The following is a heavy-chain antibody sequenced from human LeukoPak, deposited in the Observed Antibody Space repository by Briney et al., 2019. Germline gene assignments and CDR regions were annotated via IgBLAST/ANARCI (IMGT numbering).Heavy chain of an antibody. CDR2: ISSDGTKK. V-gene: IGHV3-30*18. J-gene: IGHJ4*02. CDR1: GFRFSDYG. D-gene: IGHD2-15*01. CDR3: AKRRDYCSGGSCYSLDY. Sequence: PGGSLRLSCAASGFRFSDYGMHWVRQAPGRGLEWVAVISSDGTKKAYADSVKGRFTISRDNSENTLYLQMSSLRAEDTAVYYCAKRRDYCSGGSCYSLDYWGREPWSRSPQ.